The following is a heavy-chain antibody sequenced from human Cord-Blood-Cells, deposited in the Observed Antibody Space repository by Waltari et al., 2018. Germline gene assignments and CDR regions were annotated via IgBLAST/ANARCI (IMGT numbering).Heavy chain of an antibody. CDR1: GGSFRGYY. J-gene: IGHJ4*02. D-gene: IGHD1-7*01. CDR2: INHSGST. Sequence: QVQLQQWGAGLLKPSETLSLTCAVYGGSFRGYYWSWIRQPPGKGLEWIGEINHSGSTNYNPSLKSRVTISVDTSKNQFSLKLSSVTAADTAVYYCARGGWNYDFDYWGQGTLVTVSS. CDR3: ARGGWNYDFDY. V-gene: IGHV4-34*01.